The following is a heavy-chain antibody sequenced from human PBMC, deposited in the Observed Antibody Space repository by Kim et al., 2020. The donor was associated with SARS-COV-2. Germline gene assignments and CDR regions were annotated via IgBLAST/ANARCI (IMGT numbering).Heavy chain of an antibody. CDR2: INPNSGGT. CDR3: ARETREGYYYDTTGGMDV. CDR1: GYTLTGYY. J-gene: IGHJ6*02. Sequence: ASVKVSCKASGYTLTGYYMHWVRQAPGQGLEWMGRINPNSGGTNYAQKFQGRVTMTRDTSISTAYMELSRLRSDDTAVYYCARETREGYYYDTTGGMDVWGQGTTVTVSS. V-gene: IGHV1-2*06. D-gene: IGHD3-22*01.